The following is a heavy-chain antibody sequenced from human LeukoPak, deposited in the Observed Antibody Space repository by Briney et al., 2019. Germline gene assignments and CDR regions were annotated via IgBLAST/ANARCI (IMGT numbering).Heavy chain of an antibody. CDR3: ARRSGSWPVPYYFDY. CDR1: GGPISSYY. V-gene: IGHV4-59*08. Sequence: PSETLSLTCTVSGGPISSYYWSWIRQPPGKGLEWIGYIYYSGSTNYNPSLKSRVTISVDTSKNQFSLKLSSVTAADTAVYYCARRSGSWPVPYYFDYWGQGTLVTVSS. J-gene: IGHJ4*02. CDR2: IYYSGST. D-gene: IGHD6-13*01.